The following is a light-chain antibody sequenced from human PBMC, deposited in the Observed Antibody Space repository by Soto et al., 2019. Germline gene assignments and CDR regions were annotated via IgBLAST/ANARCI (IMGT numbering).Light chain of an antibody. J-gene: IGLJ2*01. V-gene: IGLV4-69*01. CDR1: SGHSSYA. CDR2: LNSDGSH. CDR3: PTWGTGTYMV. Sequence: QSVLTQSPSASASLGASVKLTCTLSSGHSSYAIAWHQQQPEKGPRYLMKLNSDGSHSKGDGIPDRFSGSSSGAERYLTISGLQSEDEADYYCPTWGTGTYMVFGGGTKLAVL.